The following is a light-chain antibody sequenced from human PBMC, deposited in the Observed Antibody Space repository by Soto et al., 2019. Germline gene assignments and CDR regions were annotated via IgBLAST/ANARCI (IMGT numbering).Light chain of an antibody. V-gene: IGLV2-11*01. J-gene: IGLJ1*01. CDR1: SSGVGGYNY. CDR3: CSYAGTYTYV. CDR2: DVS. Sequence: QSALTQPRSVSGSLGQPVTISCTGTSSGVGGYNYVSWYQQHPGKAPKVLIYDVSKRPSGVPDRFSGSQSGNTASLTISGLQAEDEADYYCCSYAGTYTYVFGTGTKVTVL.